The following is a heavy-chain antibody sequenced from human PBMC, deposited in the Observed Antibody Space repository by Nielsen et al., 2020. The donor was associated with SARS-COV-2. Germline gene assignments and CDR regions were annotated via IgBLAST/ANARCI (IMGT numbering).Heavy chain of an antibody. CDR3: AVQDYYDSSGYSIDY. V-gene: IGHV5-10-1*01. Sequence: GESLKISCKGSGYSFTSYWISWVRQIPGKGLEWMGRIDPSDSYTNYSPSFQGHVTISADKSISTAYLQWSSLKASDTAMYYCAVQDYYDSSGYSIDYWGQGTLATVSS. CDR1: GYSFTSYW. J-gene: IGHJ4*02. CDR2: IDPSDSYT. D-gene: IGHD3-22*01.